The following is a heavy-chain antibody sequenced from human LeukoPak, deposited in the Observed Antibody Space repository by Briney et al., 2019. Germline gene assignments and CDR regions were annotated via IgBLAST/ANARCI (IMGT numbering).Heavy chain of an antibody. CDR1: GFTFSSYW. D-gene: IGHD2-2*01. J-gene: IGHJ5*02. V-gene: IGHV3-7*01. Sequence: GGSLRLSCAASGFTFSSYWMSWVRQAPGKGLEWVANIKQDGNEKYYVDSVKGRFTISRDNAKNSLYLQMNSLRAEDTAVYYCARDDCSSIGCYHNWFDPWGQGTLVTVSS. CDR3: ARDDCSSIGCYHNWFDP. CDR2: IKQDGNEK.